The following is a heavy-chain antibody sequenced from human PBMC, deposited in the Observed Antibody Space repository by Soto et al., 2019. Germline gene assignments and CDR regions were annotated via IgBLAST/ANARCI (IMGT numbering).Heavy chain of an antibody. CDR3: ARGGWTTYYSPFFDY. Sequence: KESGPTLVRPTQTLTLTCTFSGFSLSSSGVGVGWIHQPPGKALEWLALIYWDDDKRYSPSLKSRLTITKDTSKNQVVLTLTKLDTVDTATYYCARGGWTTYYSPFFDYWGQGTLVTVSS. V-gene: IGHV2-5*02. D-gene: IGHD3-10*01. CDR1: GFSLSSSGVG. CDR2: IYWDDDK. J-gene: IGHJ4*02.